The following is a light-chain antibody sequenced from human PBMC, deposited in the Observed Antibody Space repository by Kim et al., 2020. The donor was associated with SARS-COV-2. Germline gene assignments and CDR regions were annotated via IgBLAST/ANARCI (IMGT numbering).Light chain of an antibody. J-gene: IGLJ3*02. CDR3: QVWDITSWV. CDR2: QDN. V-gene: IGLV3-1*01. CDR1: KLGYIY. Sequence: SVSPGKPATITCSGDKLGYIYVCWYQQKSGQSPVLVISQDNKRPSGIPERFSGSNSGNTATLTISETQAMDEADYYCQVWDITSWVFGGGTQLTVL.